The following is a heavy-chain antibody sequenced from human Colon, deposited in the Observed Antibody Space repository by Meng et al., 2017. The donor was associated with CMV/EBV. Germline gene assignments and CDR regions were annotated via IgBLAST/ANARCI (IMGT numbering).Heavy chain of an antibody. CDR2: IIPILGIA. Sequence: SVKVSCKASGYPFIGYRIHWVRQAPGQGPDWMGGIIPILGIADYAQKFQGRVTLTADKSTSTAYMELSSLRSEDTAVYYCVRDLRGDYYDSCGYWSYWGQGTLVTVSS. CDR1: GYPFIGYR. V-gene: IGHV1-69*10. J-gene: IGHJ4*02. CDR3: VRDLRGDYYDSCGYWSY. D-gene: IGHD3-22*01.